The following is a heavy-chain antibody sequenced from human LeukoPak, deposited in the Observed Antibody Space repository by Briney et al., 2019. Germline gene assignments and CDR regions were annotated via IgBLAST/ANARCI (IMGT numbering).Heavy chain of an antibody. J-gene: IGHJ6*02. CDR2: IYYSGST. V-gene: IGHV4-39*01. D-gene: IGHD3-10*02. CDR1: GGSISSSSYY. CDR3: ARHVPTSHYYYCGMDV. Sequence: PSETLSLTCTVSGGSISSSSYYWGWIRQPPGKGLEWIGSIYYSGSTYYNPSLKSRVTISVDTSKNQFSLKLSSVAAADTAVYYCARHVPTSHYYYCGMDVWGQGTTVTVSS.